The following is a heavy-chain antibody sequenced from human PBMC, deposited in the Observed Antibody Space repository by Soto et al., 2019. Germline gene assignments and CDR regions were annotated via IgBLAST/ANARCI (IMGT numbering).Heavy chain of an antibody. V-gene: IGHV1-18*01. CDR1: GYTFTAYG. CDR2: ISSYNGNT. Sequence: ASVKVSCKASGYTFTAYGFSWVRQAPGQGLEWMGWISSYNGNTKYAQKLQGKVSMTTDTSTSTAYMELRSLRSDDTAVYYCARGHQDDFWTLGVWGQGTTVTVSS. J-gene: IGHJ6*02. D-gene: IGHD3-3*01. CDR3: ARGHQDDFWTLGV.